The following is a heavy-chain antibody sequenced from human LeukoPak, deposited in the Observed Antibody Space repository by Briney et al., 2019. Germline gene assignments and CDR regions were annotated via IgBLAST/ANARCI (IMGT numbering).Heavy chain of an antibody. CDR2: ISGSGATT. V-gene: IGHV3-23*01. Sequence: PGESLRLSCAASGFTFSSYAMSWIRQAPGKGLEWVSVISGSGATTYYADSVKGRFTISRDNSKNTLYLQMNSLRAEDTTIYYCAKFDYGDATNRRTVDCWGQGTLVTVSS. D-gene: IGHD4-17*01. CDR3: AKFDYGDATNRRTVDC. J-gene: IGHJ4*02. CDR1: GFTFSSYA.